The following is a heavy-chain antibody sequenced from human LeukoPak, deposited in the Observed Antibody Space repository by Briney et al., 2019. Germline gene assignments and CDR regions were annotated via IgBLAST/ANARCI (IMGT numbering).Heavy chain of an antibody. CDR1: GGTFTSYA. Sequence: ASVKVSCKASGGTFTSYAISWVRQAPGQGLEWMGGILPIFGTANYAQKFQGRVTITADESTSTAYMELSSLRSKDTAVYYCARAVSVGQQLLFGHWGQGTLVTVSS. CDR2: ILPIFGTA. V-gene: IGHV1-69*13. J-gene: IGHJ1*01. CDR3: ARAVSVGQQLLFGH. D-gene: IGHD6-13*01.